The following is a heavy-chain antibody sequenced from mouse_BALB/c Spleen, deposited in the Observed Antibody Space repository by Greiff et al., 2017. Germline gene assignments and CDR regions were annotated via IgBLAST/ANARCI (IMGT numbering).Heavy chain of an antibody. V-gene: IGHV1-54*01. CDR3: ARNLYGNYEGFAY. J-gene: IGHJ3*01. CDR1: GYAFTNYL. CDR2: INPGSGGT. D-gene: IGHD2-1*01. Sequence: VQRVESGAELVRPGTSVKVSCKASGYAFTNYLIEWVKQRPGQGLEWIGVINPGSGGTNYNEKFKGKATLTADKSSSTAYMQLSSLTSDDSAVYFCARNLYGNYEGFAYWGQGTLVTVSA.